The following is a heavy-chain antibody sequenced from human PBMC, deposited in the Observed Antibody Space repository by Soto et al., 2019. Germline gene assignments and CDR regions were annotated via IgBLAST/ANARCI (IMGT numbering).Heavy chain of an antibody. CDR2: IYYSGST. V-gene: IGHV4-59*12. CDR1: GGSISSYY. D-gene: IGHD2-2*01. CDR3: ARDGGVVVPAAGPYYYYGMDV. Sequence: SETLSLTCTVSGGSISSYYWSWIRQPPGKGLEWIGYIYYSGSTNYNPSLKSRVTISVDTSKNQFSLKLSSVTAADTAVYYCARDGGVVVPAAGPYYYYGMDVWGQGTTVTVSS. J-gene: IGHJ6*02.